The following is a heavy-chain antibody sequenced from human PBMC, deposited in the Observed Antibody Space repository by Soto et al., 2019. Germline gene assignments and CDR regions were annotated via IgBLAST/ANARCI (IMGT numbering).Heavy chain of an antibody. J-gene: IGHJ6*03. CDR1: GGSISSGGYY. Sequence: SETLSLTCTVSGGSISSGGYYWSWIRQHPGKGLEWIGYIYYSGSTYYNPSLKSRVTISVDTSKNQFSLKLSSVTAADTAVYYCARDSPHCSGGSCSDYYYYYMDVWGKGTTVTVSS. D-gene: IGHD2-15*01. CDR3: ARDSPHCSGGSCSDYYYYYMDV. CDR2: IYYSGST. V-gene: IGHV4-31*03.